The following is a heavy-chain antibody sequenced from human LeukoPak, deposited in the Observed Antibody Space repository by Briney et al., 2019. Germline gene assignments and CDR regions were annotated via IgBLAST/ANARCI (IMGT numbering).Heavy chain of an antibody. CDR1: GDSITNSNYF. CDR2: IHYSGST. Sequence: PSETLSLTCTVSGDSITNSNYFWGWIRQPPGKGLQWIGYIHYSGSTYYNPSLKSRVSISVDTSKNQFSLKLSSVTAADTAVYYCARVVVVTATPPDYFDYWGQGTLVTVSS. J-gene: IGHJ4*02. D-gene: IGHD2-15*01. CDR3: ARVVVVTATPPDYFDY. V-gene: IGHV4-30-4*08.